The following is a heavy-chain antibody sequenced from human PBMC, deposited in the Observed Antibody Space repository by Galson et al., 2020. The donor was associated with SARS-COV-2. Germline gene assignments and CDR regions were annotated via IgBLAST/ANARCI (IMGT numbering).Heavy chain of an antibody. J-gene: IGHJ6*02. D-gene: IGHD3-3*01. Sequence: ASVTVSCKASGYTFTSYYMHWVRQAPGQGLEWMGIINPSGGSTSYAQKFQGRVTMTRDTSTSTVYMELSSLRSEDTAVYYCARAEGVTIFGVVIDYYYYGMDVWGQGTTVTVSS. CDR3: ARAEGVTIFGVVIDYYYYGMDV. V-gene: IGHV1-46*01. CDR1: GYTFTSYY. CDR2: INPSGGST.